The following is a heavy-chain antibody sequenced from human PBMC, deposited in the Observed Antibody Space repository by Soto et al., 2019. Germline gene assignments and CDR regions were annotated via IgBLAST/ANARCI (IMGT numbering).Heavy chain of an antibody. Sequence: QVQLQESGPGLVKPSETLSLTCTVSGGSVSSGSYYWSWIRQPPGKGLEWIGYIYYSGSTNYNPSLKSRVTISVDTSKNQFSLKLSSVTAADTAVYYCARDRSHDCSGGSCYPGPYGMDVWGQGTTVTVSS. D-gene: IGHD2-15*01. J-gene: IGHJ6*02. CDR1: GGSVSSGSYY. CDR2: IYYSGST. V-gene: IGHV4-61*01. CDR3: ARDRSHDCSGGSCYPGPYGMDV.